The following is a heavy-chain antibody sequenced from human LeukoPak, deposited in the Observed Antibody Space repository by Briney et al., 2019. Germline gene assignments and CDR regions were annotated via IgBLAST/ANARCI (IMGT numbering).Heavy chain of an antibody. V-gene: IGHV1-46*01. Sequence: VASVKVSCKASGYTFTSYYIHWVRQAPGQGLEWMGIINPIGGTTDYAQKFQGRVTMTRGTSTSTVYMELSSLRSEDTAVYYCARQQGLQNLNFDYWGQGTLVTVSS. CDR1: GYTFTSYY. D-gene: IGHD4-11*01. J-gene: IGHJ4*02. CDR2: INPIGGTT. CDR3: ARQQGLQNLNFDY.